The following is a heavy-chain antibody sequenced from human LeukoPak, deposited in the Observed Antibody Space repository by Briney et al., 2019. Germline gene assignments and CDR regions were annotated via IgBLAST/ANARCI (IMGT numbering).Heavy chain of an antibody. CDR1: GFTFSSYS. J-gene: IGHJ5*02. CDR3: ARAATHDTIWGSYRYGDWFDP. D-gene: IGHD3-16*02. V-gene: IGHV3-21*04. CDR2: ICSGSYI. Sequence: GGSLRLSCAASGFTFSSYSMNWVRQAPRKGLEWVSSICSGSYIYYADSVKCRFTISRDNAKNSLYLQMNSLRAEDTAVYYCARAATHDTIWGSYRYGDWFDPWGQGTLVTVSS.